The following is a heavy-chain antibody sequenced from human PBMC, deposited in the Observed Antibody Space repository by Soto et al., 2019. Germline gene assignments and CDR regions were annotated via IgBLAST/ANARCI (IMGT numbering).Heavy chain of an antibody. CDR2: IYWDDDK. Sequence: QITLKESGPTLVKPTQTLTLTCTFSGFSLSTSGVGVGWIRQPPGMALEWLALIYWDDDKRYSPSLKSGLTITKDTSKNQVVLTMTHMDPVDTATYYCARGGWTTYYSPFFDYWGQGTLVTVSS. V-gene: IGHV2-5*02. CDR3: ARGGWTTYYSPFFDY. J-gene: IGHJ4*02. CDR1: GFSLSTSGVG. D-gene: IGHD3-10*01.